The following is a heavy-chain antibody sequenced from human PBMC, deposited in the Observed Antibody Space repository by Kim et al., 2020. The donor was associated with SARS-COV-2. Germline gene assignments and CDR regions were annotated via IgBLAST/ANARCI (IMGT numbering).Heavy chain of an antibody. D-gene: IGHD3-3*01. V-gene: IGHV4-4*07. J-gene: IGHJ4*02. Sequence: YNPSLKSRVTMSVDTSKNQFSLKLSSVTAADTAVYYCARTDFCSGYHVDYWGQGTLVTVSS. CDR3: ARTDFCSGYHVDY.